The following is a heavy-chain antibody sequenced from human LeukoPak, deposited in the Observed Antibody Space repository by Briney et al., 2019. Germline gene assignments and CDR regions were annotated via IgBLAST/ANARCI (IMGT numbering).Heavy chain of an antibody. J-gene: IGHJ4*02. CDR1: GFTFSSYG. Sequence: GRSLRLSCAASGFTFSSYGMHWVRRAPGKGLEWVAVISYDGSNKYYADSVKGRFTISRDNSKNTLYLQMNSLRAEDTAVYYCAKSGYSGYDSGIDYWGQGTLVTVSS. CDR3: AKSGYSGYDSGIDY. D-gene: IGHD5-12*01. CDR2: ISYDGSNK. V-gene: IGHV3-30*18.